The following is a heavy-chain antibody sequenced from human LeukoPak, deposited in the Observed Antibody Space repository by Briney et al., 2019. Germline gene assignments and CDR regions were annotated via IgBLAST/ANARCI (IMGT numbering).Heavy chain of an antibody. Sequence: PGGSLRLSCAASGITFSSYAMSWVRQAPGKGLEWVSGITGSGDSTYYADSVKGRFTISRDNSKNTLYLQMNSLRAEDSALYYCAKCRGFYHSSGYYYAYYYGLDVWGQGTTVTVSS. D-gene: IGHD3-22*01. CDR2: ITGSGDST. V-gene: IGHV3-23*01. CDR3: AKCRGFYHSSGYYYAYYYGLDV. J-gene: IGHJ6*02. CDR1: GITFSSYA.